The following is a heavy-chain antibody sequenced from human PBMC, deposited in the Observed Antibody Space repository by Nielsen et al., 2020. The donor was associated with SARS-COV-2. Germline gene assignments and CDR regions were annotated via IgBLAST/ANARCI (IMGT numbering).Heavy chain of an antibody. J-gene: IGHJ4*02. CDR3: AKEAGPGGY. CDR1: GFTFDDYA. Sequence: GGSLRLSCAASGFTFDDYAMHWVRQAPGKGLEWVSGISWNSGSIGYADSVKGRFTISRDNAKNSLYLQMNSLRAEDTALYYCAKEAGPGGYWGQGTLVTVSS. D-gene: IGHD3-10*01. CDR2: ISWNSGSI. V-gene: IGHV3-9*01.